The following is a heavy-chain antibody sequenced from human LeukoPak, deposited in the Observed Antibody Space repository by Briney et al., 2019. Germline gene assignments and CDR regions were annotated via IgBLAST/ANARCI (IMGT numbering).Heavy chain of an antibody. J-gene: IGHJ6*03. CDR3: VRLTLDTAYSSYYYMDV. D-gene: IGHD2-2*02. CDR1: GFTFSSYG. Sequence: GRSLRLSCAASGFTFSSYGMHWVRQAPGKGLEWVAVISYDGSNKYYADSVKGRFTISRDNSKNTLYLQMNSLRAEDTAVYYCVRLTLDTAYSSYYYMDVWGKGTTVTVSS. V-gene: IGHV3-30*03. CDR2: ISYDGSNK.